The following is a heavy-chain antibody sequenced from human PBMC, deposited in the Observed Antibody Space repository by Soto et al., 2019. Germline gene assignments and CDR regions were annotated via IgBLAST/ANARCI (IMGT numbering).Heavy chain of an antibody. V-gene: IGHV4-59*01. J-gene: IGHJ4*02. D-gene: IGHD1-1*01. CDR1: GVSISDYY. CDR3: AAWNDFTRYYFDN. CDR2: IYYTGTT. Sequence: SDTLSLTCTVSGVSISDYYWSWIPQPPGKGLEWIGYIYYTGTTRYNPSLKRRVTLSVTTSRNSLSLKLSSVTAADTAVYCCAAWNDFTRYYFDNWGQGALVTVSS.